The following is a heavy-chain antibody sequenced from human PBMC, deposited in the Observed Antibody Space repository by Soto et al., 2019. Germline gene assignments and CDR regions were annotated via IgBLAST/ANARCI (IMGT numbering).Heavy chain of an antibody. J-gene: IGHJ4*02. D-gene: IGHD3-9*01. CDR1: GGSISSGGYY. CDR3: ARSWKLLRYFDWLLGPHDY. Sequence: SETLSLTCTVSGGSISSGGYYWSWIRQHPGKGLVLIGFIYYSGITYYNPSLKSRVTISVDTSKNQFSLKLSSVPAADTAVYYCARSWKLLRYFDWLLGPHDYWGQGTLVTVSS. CDR2: IYYSGIT. V-gene: IGHV4-30-4*08.